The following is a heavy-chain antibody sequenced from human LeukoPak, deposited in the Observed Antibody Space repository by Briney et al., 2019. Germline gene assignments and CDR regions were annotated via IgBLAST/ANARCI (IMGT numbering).Heavy chain of an antibody. CDR1: DGSINSYY. D-gene: IGHD1-26*01. Sequence: SETLSLTCAVSDGSINSYYWNWIRRPPGKGLEWIGYIYYNGNTNYSPSLKSRVTMSVDTSKNLFSLKVSSVTAADTAVYYCARGRSNYYGMDVWGQGTTVTVSS. CDR3: ARGRSNYYGMDV. J-gene: IGHJ6*02. CDR2: IYYNGNT. V-gene: IGHV4-59*01.